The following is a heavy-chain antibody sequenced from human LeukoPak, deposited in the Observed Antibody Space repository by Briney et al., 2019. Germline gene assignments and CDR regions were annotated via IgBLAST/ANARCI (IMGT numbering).Heavy chain of an antibody. V-gene: IGHV4-4*02. CDR3: ARDGASYYDH. CDR1: GGSINNYKW. J-gene: IGHJ5*02. D-gene: IGHD3-10*01. CDR2: IFYTGSP. Sequence: PSETLSLTCAVSGGSINNYKWWSWIRQSPGQGLEWLGEIFYTGSPNYNPSFKSRITMSVDKSKNQFSLILTSVTVADTAVYYCARDGASYYDHWGQGILVTVTS.